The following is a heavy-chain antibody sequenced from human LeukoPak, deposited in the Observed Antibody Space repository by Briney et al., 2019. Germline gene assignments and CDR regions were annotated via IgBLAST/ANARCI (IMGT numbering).Heavy chain of an antibody. Sequence: GGSLRLSCAASGFTFTNYAMTWVRQAPGRGLEWVSGISGRGGSAYYADSVNGRLTISRDNSKNTMYLQMSSLRAEDTAIYYCAKEYCSGGNCHSYGMDVWGQGTTVTVSS. CDR3: AKEYCSGGNCHSYGMDV. D-gene: IGHD2-15*01. V-gene: IGHV3-23*01. J-gene: IGHJ6*02. CDR2: ISGRGGSA. CDR1: GFTFTNYA.